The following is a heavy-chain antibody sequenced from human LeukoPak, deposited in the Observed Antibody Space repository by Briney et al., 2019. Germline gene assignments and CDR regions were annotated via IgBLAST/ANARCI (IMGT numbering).Heavy chain of an antibody. V-gene: IGHV3-21*01. D-gene: IGHD3-10*01. CDR2: ISSSSSYI. CDR3: AKDSKRWKTYYYEAGSYYFDY. Sequence: PGGSLRLSCAASGFTFSSYEMNWVRQAPGKGLEWVSSISSSSSYIYYADSVKGRFTISRDNAKNSLYLQMNSLRAEDTAVYYCAKDSKRWKTYYYEAGSYYFDYWGQGTRVTVSS. J-gene: IGHJ4*02. CDR1: GFTFSSYE.